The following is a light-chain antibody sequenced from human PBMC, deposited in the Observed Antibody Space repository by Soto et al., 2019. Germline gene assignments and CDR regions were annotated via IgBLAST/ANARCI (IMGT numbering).Light chain of an antibody. V-gene: IGKV1-5*01. J-gene: IGKJ1*01. CDR1: QSISSW. Sequence: DIQMTQSPSTLSASVGDRVTITCRASQSISSWLAWYQQKPGKAPKLLIYDASSLESGVPSRFSGNGSGTKFTLSISSLQPDDFATYYCQQYNSYSPWTFGQGTKVDIK. CDR2: DAS. CDR3: QQYNSYSPWT.